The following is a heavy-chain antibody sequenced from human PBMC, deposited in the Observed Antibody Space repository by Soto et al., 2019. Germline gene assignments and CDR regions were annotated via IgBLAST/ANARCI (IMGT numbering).Heavy chain of an antibody. V-gene: IGHV5-51*01. D-gene: IGHD3-16*01. Sequence: GESLKISCKGSGYSFTTYWIGWVRHMPGKGLEWVGIIYPGDSDTTYSPSFQGQVTISADKSISTAYLQWSSLKASDTAMYFCARIGDSHYVMDVWGQGTTVTVSS. CDR3: ARIGDSHYVMDV. CDR1: GYSFTTYW. J-gene: IGHJ6*02. CDR2: IYPGDSDT.